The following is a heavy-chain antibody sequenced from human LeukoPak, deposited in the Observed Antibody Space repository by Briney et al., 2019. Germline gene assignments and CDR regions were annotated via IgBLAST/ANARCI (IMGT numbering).Heavy chain of an antibody. J-gene: IGHJ4*02. D-gene: IGHD3-22*01. CDR3: ARHYYDSSGYYVDDAYFDY. Sequence: PRGSPRLSCAASGFTVSSNYMSWVRQAPGKGLEWVSVIYSGGSTYYADSVKGRFTIARDNSKNTLYLQMNSLRAEDTAVYYCARHYYDSSGYYVDDAYFDYWGQGTLVTVSS. CDR1: GFTVSSNY. CDR2: IYSGGST. V-gene: IGHV3-53*01.